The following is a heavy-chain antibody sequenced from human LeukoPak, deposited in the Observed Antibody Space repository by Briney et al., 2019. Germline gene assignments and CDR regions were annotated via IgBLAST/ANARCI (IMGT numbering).Heavy chain of an antibody. D-gene: IGHD6-19*01. Sequence: GASVKVSCKASGYTFTSYDINWVRQATGQGLEWMGWMNPNSGNTGYAQKFQGRVTMTRNTSISTAYMELSSLRSEDTAVYYCAGGRGQWLARGTNWYFDLWGRGTLVTVSS. CDR2: MNPNSGNT. J-gene: IGHJ2*01. V-gene: IGHV1-8*01. CDR3: AGGRGQWLARGTNWYFDL. CDR1: GYTFTSYD.